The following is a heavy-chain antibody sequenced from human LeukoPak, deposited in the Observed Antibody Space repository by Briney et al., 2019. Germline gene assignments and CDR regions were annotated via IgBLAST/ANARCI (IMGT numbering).Heavy chain of an antibody. CDR3: ARGLSQQQPYVDY. Sequence: GASVKVSCKASGYTFTSYGISWVRQATGQGLEWMGWMNPNSGNTGYAQKFQGRVTITRNTSISTAYMELSSLRSEDTAVYYCARGLSQQQPYVDYWGQGTLVTVSS. CDR2: MNPNSGNT. J-gene: IGHJ4*02. V-gene: IGHV1-8*03. CDR1: GYTFTSYG. D-gene: IGHD6-13*01.